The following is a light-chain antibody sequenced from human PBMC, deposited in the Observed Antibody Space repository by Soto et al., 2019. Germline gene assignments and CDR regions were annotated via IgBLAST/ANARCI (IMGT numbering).Light chain of an antibody. CDR3: QQRSNWPRT. CDR1: QSVSSY. Sequence: EIVLTQSPATLSLSPGEIATLSCRASQSVSSYLAWYQQKPGQAPRLLIYDASNRATGIPARFSGSGSGTDFTLTISSLEPEDFAVYYCQQRSNWPRTCGQGTKVEIQ. J-gene: IGKJ1*01. V-gene: IGKV3-11*01. CDR2: DAS.